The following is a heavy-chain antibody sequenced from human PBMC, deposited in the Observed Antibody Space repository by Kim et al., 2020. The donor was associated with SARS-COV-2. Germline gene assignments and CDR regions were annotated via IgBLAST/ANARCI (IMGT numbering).Heavy chain of an antibody. CDR1: GGSFSGYY. CDR2: INHSGST. D-gene: IGHD6-13*01. CDR3: ARVESSSWWGDYYSGMDV. J-gene: IGHJ6*02. V-gene: IGHV4-34*01. Sequence: SETLSLTCVVYGGSFSGYYWSWIRQPPGKGLEWIGEINHSGSTNYNPSLKSRVTISEDTSKTQFFLNLSSVTAADTAVYYCARVESSSWWGDYYSGMDVWGQGTTVSVSS.